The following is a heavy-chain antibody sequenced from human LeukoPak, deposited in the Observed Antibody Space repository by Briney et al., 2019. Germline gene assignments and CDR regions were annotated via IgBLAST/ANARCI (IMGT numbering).Heavy chain of an antibody. CDR3: ARGGLEMATIGAFDI. CDR2: INHSGST. J-gene: IGHJ3*02. Sequence: SETLSLTCAVYGGSFSGYFWRWIRPPPGKGREWIGEINHSGSTNHNPSLKSRVTISVDTSKNQFSLKLSSVTAADTAVYYCARGGLEMATIGAFDIWGQGTMVTVSS. V-gene: IGHV4-34*01. CDR1: GGSFSGYF. D-gene: IGHD5-24*01.